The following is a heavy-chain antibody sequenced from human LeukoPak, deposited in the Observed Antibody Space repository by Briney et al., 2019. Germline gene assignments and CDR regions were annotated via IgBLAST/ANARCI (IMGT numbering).Heavy chain of an antibody. V-gene: IGHV3-23*01. CDR3: AKETRLVTMIVVATYYFDY. Sequence: GGSQRLSCAASGFTFSSYAMSWVRQAPGKGLEWVSAISGSGGSTYYADSVKGRFTISRDNSKNTLYLQMNSLRAEDTAVYYCAKETRLVTMIVVATYYFDYWGQGTLVTVSS. CDR1: GFTFSSYA. J-gene: IGHJ4*02. CDR2: ISGSGGST. D-gene: IGHD3-22*01.